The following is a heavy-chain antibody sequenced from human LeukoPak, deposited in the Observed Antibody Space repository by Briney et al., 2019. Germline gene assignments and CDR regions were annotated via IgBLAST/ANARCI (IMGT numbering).Heavy chain of an antibody. Sequence: SETLSRTCTVSGGSISSGGYYWSWIRQHPGKGLEWIEYIYYSGSTYYNPSLKSRVTISVDTSKNQFSLKLSSVTAADTAVYYCARDPYYCSGTSCYSWFDPWGQGTLVTVSS. CDR1: GGSISSGGYY. D-gene: IGHD2-2*01. CDR2: IYYSGST. CDR3: ARDPYYCSGTSCYSWFDP. V-gene: IGHV4-31*02. J-gene: IGHJ5*02.